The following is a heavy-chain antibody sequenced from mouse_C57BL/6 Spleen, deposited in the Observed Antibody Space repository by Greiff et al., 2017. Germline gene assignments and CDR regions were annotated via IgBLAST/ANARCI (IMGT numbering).Heavy chain of an antibody. J-gene: IGHJ4*01. Sequence: VKLQQPGAELVMPGASVKLSCKASGYTFTSYWMHWVKQRPGQGLEWIGEIDPSDSYTNSNQKFKGKSTLTVDKSSSTASMQLSSLTSEDSAVYSCARRDYGTYYAMDYWGQGTSVTVSS. CDR3: ARRDYGTYYAMDY. CDR2: IDPSDSYT. CDR1: GYTFTSYW. V-gene: IGHV1-69*01. D-gene: IGHD1-1*01.